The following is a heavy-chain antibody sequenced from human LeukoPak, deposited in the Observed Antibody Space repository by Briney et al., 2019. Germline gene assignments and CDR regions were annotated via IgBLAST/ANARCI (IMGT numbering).Heavy chain of an antibody. J-gene: IGHJ6*03. D-gene: IGHD1-1*01. CDR2: INHSGST. CDR1: GGSFSGYY. Sequence: SETLSLTCAVYGGSFSGYYWNWIRQPPGKGLEWIGEINHSGSTNYNPSLKSRVTISVDTSKNQFSLKLSSVTAADTAVYYCARQNWNYYYYYMDVWGKGTTVTVSS. CDR3: ARQNWNYYYYYMDV. V-gene: IGHV4-34*01.